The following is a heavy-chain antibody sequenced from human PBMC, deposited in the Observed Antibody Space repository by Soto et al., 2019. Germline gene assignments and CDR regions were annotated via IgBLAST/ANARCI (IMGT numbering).Heavy chain of an antibody. Sequence: SETLSLTCTVSGGSISSYYWSWIRQPPGKGLEWIGYIYYSGSTYYNPSLKSRVTISVDRSKNQFSLKLSSVTAADTAVYYCAREYYDYVWGSYRLGAFDIWGQGTMVTVSS. D-gene: IGHD3-16*02. CDR2: IYYSGST. J-gene: IGHJ3*02. CDR1: GGSISSYY. CDR3: AREYYDYVWGSYRLGAFDI. V-gene: IGHV4-59*12.